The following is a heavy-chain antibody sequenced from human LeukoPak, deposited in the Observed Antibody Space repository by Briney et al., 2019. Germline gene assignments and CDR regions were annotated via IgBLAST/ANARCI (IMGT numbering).Heavy chain of an antibody. J-gene: IGHJ4*02. CDR2: INPNSGGT. D-gene: IGHD1-26*01. CDR1: GYTFTGYY. Sequence: ASVRVSCKASGYTFTGYYMHWVRQAPGQGLEWMGWINPNSGGTNYAQKFQGRVTMTRDTSISTAYMELSRLRSDDTAVYYCARGIVGATTMLVYWGQGTLVTVSS. CDR3: ARGIVGATTMLVY. V-gene: IGHV1-2*02.